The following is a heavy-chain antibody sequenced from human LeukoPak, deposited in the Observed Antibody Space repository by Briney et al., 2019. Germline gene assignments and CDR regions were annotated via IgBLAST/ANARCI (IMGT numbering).Heavy chain of an antibody. J-gene: IGHJ4*02. V-gene: IGHV3-30*03. CDR1: GFTFSSYG. Sequence: GGSLRLSCAASGFTFSSYGMHWVRQAPGKGLEWVAVISYDGSNKYYADSVKGRFTISRDNSKNTLYLQMNSLIAEDTAVYYCARDGYCSGGSCYSAVDYWGQGTLVTVSS. D-gene: IGHD2-15*01. CDR3: ARDGYCSGGSCYSAVDY. CDR2: ISYDGSNK.